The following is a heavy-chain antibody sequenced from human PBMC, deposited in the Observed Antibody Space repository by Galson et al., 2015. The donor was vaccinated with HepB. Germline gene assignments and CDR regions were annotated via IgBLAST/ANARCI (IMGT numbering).Heavy chain of an antibody. J-gene: IGHJ4*02. CDR3: AKLYSSSWWIYYFDS. CDR2: IYKTGVT. V-gene: IGHV4-39*01. Sequence: TLSLTCNVSGGSISSNIYYWGWIRQPPRKGLEYIGSIYKTGVTYHNPSLKSRVTISVDTSNNQFSLKVNSVTAADTAVYYCAKLYSSSWWIYYFDSWGQGTLVTVSS. CDR1: GGSISSNIYY. D-gene: IGHD6-13*01.